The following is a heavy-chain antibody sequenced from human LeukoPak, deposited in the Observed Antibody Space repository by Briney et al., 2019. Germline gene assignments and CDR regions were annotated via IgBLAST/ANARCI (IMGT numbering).Heavy chain of an antibody. CDR2: IKDDGAT. Sequence: CATXGFTFSDAWLSWVRQAPGKGLEWIGRIKDDGATDYSAPVRGRFTISRDVSRATLYLQMNSLKTEDTAIYYCTTVTHFYLGGQGTLVTVSS. CDR1: GFTFSDAW. V-gene: IGHV3-15*01. D-gene: IGHD2/OR15-2a*01. J-gene: IGHJ4*02. CDR3: TTVTHFYL.